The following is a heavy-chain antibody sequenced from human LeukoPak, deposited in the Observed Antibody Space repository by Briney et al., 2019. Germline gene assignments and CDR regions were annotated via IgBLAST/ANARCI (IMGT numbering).Heavy chain of an antibody. J-gene: IGHJ4*02. Sequence: GGSLRLSCAASGFTFSSYSMNWVRQAPGKGLEWVSLISSSSSYIYYADSVKGRFTISRDNAKNSLYLQTNSLRAEDTAVYYCARGSYDYVWGSYSHWGQGTLVTVSS. CDR2: ISSSSSYI. CDR1: GFTFSSYS. V-gene: IGHV3-21*01. D-gene: IGHD3-16*01. CDR3: ARGSYDYVWGSYSH.